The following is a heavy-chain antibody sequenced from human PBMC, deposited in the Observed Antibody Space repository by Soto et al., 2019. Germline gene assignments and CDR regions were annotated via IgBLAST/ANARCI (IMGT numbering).Heavy chain of an antibody. CDR3: AKGARLGEPPSGAFDI. CDR2: ISYDGSNK. D-gene: IGHD3-10*01. V-gene: IGHV3-30*18. J-gene: IGHJ3*02. CDR1: GFTFSSYG. Sequence: GGFLRLSCAASGFTFSSYGMHWVRQAPGKGLEWVAVISYDGSNKYYADSVKGQFTISRDNSKNTLYLQMNSLRAEDTAVYYCAKGARLGEPPSGAFDIWGQGTMVTVSS.